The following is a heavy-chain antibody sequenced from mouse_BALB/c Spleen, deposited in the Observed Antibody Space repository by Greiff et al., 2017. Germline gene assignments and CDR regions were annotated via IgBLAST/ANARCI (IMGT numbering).Heavy chain of an antibody. CDR3: ARGSGSSLYYFDY. V-gene: IGHV2-6-7*01. Sequence: VQLVESGPGLVAPSQSLSITCTVSGFSLTGYGVNWVRQPPGKGLEWLGMIWGDGSTDYNSALKSRLSISKDNSKSQVFLKMNSLQTDDTARYYCARGSGSSLYYFDYWGQGTTLTVSS. D-gene: IGHD1-1*01. CDR1: GFSLTGYG. CDR2: IWGDGST. J-gene: IGHJ2*01.